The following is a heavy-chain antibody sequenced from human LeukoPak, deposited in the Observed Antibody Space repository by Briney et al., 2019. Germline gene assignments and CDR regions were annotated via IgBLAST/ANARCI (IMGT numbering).Heavy chain of an antibody. CDR1: GFTFSSYA. D-gene: IGHD1-26*01. J-gene: IGHJ4*02. CDR2: ISGSGGST. Sequence: GGSLRLSCAASGFTFSSYAMSWVRQAPGKGLEWVSAISGSGGSTYYADSVKGRFTTSRDDSKNTLYLQMNSLRAEDTAVYYCAKDLGRYRNNYFDYWGQGTLVTVSS. V-gene: IGHV3-23*01. CDR3: AKDLGRYRNNYFDY.